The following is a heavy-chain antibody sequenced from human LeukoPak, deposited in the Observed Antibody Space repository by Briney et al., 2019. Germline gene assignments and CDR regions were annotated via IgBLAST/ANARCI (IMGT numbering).Heavy chain of an antibody. J-gene: IGHJ5*02. CDR3: ARHDYGPNWFDP. Sequence: SETLSLTCAVSGYSISSGYYWGWIRQPPGKGLEWIGSIYHSGSTYYNPSLKSRVTISVDTSKDQFSLNLSSVTAADTAVYYCARHDYGPNWFDPWGQGALVTVSS. V-gene: IGHV4-38-2*01. CDR1: GYSISSGYY. CDR2: IYHSGST. D-gene: IGHD4-17*01.